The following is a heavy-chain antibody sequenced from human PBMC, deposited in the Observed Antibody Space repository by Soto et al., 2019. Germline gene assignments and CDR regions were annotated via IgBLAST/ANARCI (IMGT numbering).Heavy chain of an antibody. CDR1: GDSVSSNSAA. V-gene: IGHV6-1*01. D-gene: IGHD6-13*01. CDR3: ARDAYGLSSSWYYGWFDP. CDR2: TYYRSKWYN. J-gene: IGHJ5*02. Sequence: TLSLTCAISGDSVSSNSAAWNWIRQSPSRGLEWLGRTYYRSKWYNDYAVSMKSRITINPDTSKNQSSLQLNSVTPEDTAVHYCARDAYGLSSSWYYGWFDPWGQGTLVTVSS.